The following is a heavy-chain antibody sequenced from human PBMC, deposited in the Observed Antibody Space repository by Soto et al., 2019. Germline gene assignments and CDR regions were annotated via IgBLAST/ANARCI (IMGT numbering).Heavy chain of an antibody. CDR3: ATRVWPYYFDY. J-gene: IGHJ4*02. V-gene: IGHV4-39*01. CDR1: GGSISSSPYY. D-gene: IGHD2-21*01. Sequence: QLQLQESGPGLVRPSGTLSLTCSVSGGSISSSPYYWGWVRQPPGKGLEWIGLISYSGSTYYNPSLESRFTISVDTSKNQFSLKLSSVTAADTAVYYCATRVWPYYFDYWGQGTLVTVSS. CDR2: ISYSGST.